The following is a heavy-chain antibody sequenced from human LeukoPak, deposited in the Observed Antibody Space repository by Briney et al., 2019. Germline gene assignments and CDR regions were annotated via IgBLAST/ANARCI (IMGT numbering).Heavy chain of an antibody. CDR2: ISAYNGNT. J-gene: IGHJ5*02. D-gene: IGHD3-3*01. CDR3: ARGPRITIFGVVRWFDP. V-gene: IGHV1-18*01. Sequence: ASVKVSCKASGYTFTSYGFSWVRQAPGQGLEWMGWISAYNGNTNYAQKLQGRVTMTTDTSTSTAYMELRSLRSDDTAVYYCARGPRITIFGVVRWFDPWGQGTLVTVSS. CDR1: GYTFTSYG.